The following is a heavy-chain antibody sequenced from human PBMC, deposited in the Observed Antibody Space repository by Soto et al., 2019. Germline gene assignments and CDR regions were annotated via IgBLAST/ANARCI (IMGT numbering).Heavy chain of an antibody. D-gene: IGHD5-12*01. CDR1: GFTFSSYW. J-gene: IGHJ6*02. CDR3: ARGQARGYVENYYSGMDD. V-gene: IGHV3-74*01. CDR2: INSDGSST. Sequence: GGSLRLSCAASGFTFSSYWMHWVRQAPGKGLVWVSRINSDGSSTSYADSVKGRFTISRDNAKNTLYLQMNSLRAEDTAVYYCARGQARGYVENYYSGMDDWGQGTTVTVSS.